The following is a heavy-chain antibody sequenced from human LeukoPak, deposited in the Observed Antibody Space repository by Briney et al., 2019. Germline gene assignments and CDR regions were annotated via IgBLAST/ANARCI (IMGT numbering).Heavy chain of an antibody. CDR1: GFTFSSYA. V-gene: IGHV3-30*04. D-gene: IGHD3-10*01. CDR3: ARDLPTMVRGVIIIGYYFDY. CDR2: ISYDGSNK. Sequence: GGSLRLSCAASGFTFSSYAMHWVRQAPGKGLEWVAVISYDGSNKYYADSVKGRFTIPRDNSKNTLYLQMNSLRAEDTAVYYCARDLPTMVRGVIIIGYYFDYWGQGTLVTVSS. J-gene: IGHJ4*02.